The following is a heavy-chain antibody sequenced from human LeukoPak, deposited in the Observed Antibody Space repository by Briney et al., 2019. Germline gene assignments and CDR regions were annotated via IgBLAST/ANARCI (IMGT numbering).Heavy chain of an antibody. J-gene: IGHJ5*02. CDR3: ARFGLANWFDP. CDR1: GFTFSSYS. CDR2: ISSSSSTI. Sequence: GGSLRLSCAASGFTFSSYSMNWVRQAPGKGLEWVSYISSSSSTIYYADSVKGRFTISRDNAKNSLYLQMNSLRAEDTAVYYCARFGLANWFDPWGQGTLVTVSS. D-gene: IGHD3-10*01. V-gene: IGHV3-48*01.